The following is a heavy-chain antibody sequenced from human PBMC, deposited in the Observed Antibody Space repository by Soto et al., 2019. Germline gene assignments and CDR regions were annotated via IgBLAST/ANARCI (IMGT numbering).Heavy chain of an antibody. J-gene: IGHJ4*02. V-gene: IGHV4-34*01. CDR3: ARMRQGANDY. CDR1: GGSFSGYY. Sequence: XTLSLPCAVYGGSFSGYYWSWIRQPPGKGLEWIGEINHSGSTNYTPSLKSRVTISVDTSKNQFSMKLSSVTAADTAVYYCARMRQGANDYWGQGTLGTVSS. CDR2: INHSGST.